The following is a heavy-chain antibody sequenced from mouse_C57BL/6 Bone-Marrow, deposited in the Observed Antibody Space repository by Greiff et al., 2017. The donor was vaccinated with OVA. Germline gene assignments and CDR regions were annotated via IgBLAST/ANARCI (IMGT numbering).Heavy chain of an antibody. D-gene: IGHD2-4*01. V-gene: IGHV5-17*01. CDR1: GFTFSDYG. CDR2: ISSGSSTI. J-gene: IGHJ3*01. CDR3: AIYYEYLRFAY. Sequence: EVMLVESGGGLVKPGGSLKLSCAASGFTFSDYGMHWVRQAPEKGLEWVAYISSGSSTIYYADTGKGRFTISRDNAKNTLFLQMTRLRSEDTAMYYCAIYYEYLRFAYWGQGTLVTVSA.